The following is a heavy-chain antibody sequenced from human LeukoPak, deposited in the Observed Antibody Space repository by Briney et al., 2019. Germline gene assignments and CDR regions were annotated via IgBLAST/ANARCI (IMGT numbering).Heavy chain of an antibody. CDR2: IYSGGST. D-gene: IGHD1-14*01. Sequence: PGGSLRLSCAASGFTVSSNYMSWVRQAPGKGLEWVSVIYSGGSTYYADSVKGRFTISRDNAKNSLYLQMNSLRAEDTALYYCAKDDGPEPEYYFDYWGQGTLVTVSS. CDR1: GFTVSSNY. J-gene: IGHJ4*02. V-gene: IGHV3-53*05. CDR3: AKDDGPEPEYYFDY.